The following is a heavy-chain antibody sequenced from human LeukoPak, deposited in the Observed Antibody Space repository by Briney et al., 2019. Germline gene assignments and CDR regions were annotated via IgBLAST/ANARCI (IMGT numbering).Heavy chain of an antibody. J-gene: IGHJ4*02. D-gene: IGHD2-15*01. V-gene: IGHV4-34*01. CDR2: INHSGST. CDR3: ARTTHLFDY. Sequence: PSETLSLTCAVYGGSFSGYYWGWIRQPPGKGLEWIGEINHSGSTNYNPSLKSRVTISVDTSKNQFSLKLSSVTAADTAVYYCARTTHLFDYWGQGTLVTVSS. CDR1: GGSFSGYY.